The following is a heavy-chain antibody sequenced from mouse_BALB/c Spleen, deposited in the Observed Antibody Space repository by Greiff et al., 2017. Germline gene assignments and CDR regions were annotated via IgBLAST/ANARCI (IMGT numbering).Heavy chain of an antibody. J-gene: IGHJ3*01. D-gene: IGHD1-1*01. CDR3: ARNYGSREGFAY. CDR1: GYSITSDYA. Sequence: EVQLQESGPGLVKPSQSLSLTCTVTGYSITSDYAWNWIRQFPGNKLEWMGYISYSGSTSYNPSLKSRISITRDTSKNQFFLQLNSVTTEDTATYYCARNYGSREGFAYWGQGTLVTVSA. CDR2: ISYSGST. V-gene: IGHV3-2*02.